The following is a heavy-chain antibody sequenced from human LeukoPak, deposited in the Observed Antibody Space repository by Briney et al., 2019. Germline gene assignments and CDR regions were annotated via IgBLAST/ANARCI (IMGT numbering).Heavy chain of an antibody. J-gene: IGHJ4*02. D-gene: IGHD3-22*01. CDR1: GFTFSNYW. CDR2: ISSDGSSR. Sequence: GGSLRLSCAASGFTFSNYWMSWVRQAPGKGLVWVSRISSDGSSRHYADSVKGRFTISRDNAKNTLHLQMTSLRAEDTAVYYCARGGPDSSDYSSLFDYWGRGILVTVSS. V-gene: IGHV3-74*01. CDR3: ARGGPDSSDYSSLFDY.